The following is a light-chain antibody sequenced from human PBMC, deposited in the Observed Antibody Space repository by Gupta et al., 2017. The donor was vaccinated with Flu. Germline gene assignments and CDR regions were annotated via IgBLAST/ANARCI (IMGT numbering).Light chain of an antibody. J-gene: IGKJ4*01. CDR3: QQRANWPLT. Sequence: EVVLTQSPGTLPLSPGERATLSCRAGQSVSGSLAWYQQKPGQAPRLLIYAASNRATGIPARFSGSGSGTDFTLTISSLEPEDFAVYYCQQRANWPLTFGGGTKVEIK. V-gene: IGKV3-11*01. CDR2: AAS. CDR1: QSVSGS.